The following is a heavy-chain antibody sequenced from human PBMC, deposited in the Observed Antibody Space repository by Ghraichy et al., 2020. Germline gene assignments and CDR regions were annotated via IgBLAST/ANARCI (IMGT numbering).Heavy chain of an antibody. CDR2: ISSSSSSI. J-gene: IGHJ4*02. CDR3: ARRDSSGWYQFDY. V-gene: IGHV3-48*02. Sequence: GGSLRLSCAASGFTFSSYSMNWVRQAPGKGLEWVSYISSSSSSIYYADSVKGRFTISRDNAKNSLYLQMNSLRDEDTAVYYCARRDSSGWYQFDYWGQGTLVTVSS. D-gene: IGHD6-19*01. CDR1: GFTFSSYS.